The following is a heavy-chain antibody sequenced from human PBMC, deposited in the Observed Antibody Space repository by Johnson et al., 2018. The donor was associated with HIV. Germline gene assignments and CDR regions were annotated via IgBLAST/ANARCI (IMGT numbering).Heavy chain of an antibody. CDR1: GFTFSSYA. CDR2: ISYDGSHK. J-gene: IGHJ3*02. V-gene: IGHV3-30*04. Sequence: QVQLVESGGGVVQPGRSLRLSCAASGFTFSSYAMHWVRQAPGKGLEWVAVISYDGSHKYYADSVKGQFTISSDNSKNTLYLQMNSPRAEDTAVYYCAKARGGYCSSTSCFALDIWGQGTRVTVSS. CDR3: AKARGGYCSSTSCFALDI. D-gene: IGHD2-2*01.